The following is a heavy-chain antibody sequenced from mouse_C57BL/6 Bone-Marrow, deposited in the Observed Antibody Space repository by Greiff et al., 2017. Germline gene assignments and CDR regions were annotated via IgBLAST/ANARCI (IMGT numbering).Heavy chain of an antibody. CDR2: INPDSSTI. J-gene: IGHJ2*01. CDR1: GIDFSRYW. Sequence: EVKLMESGGGLVQPGGSLKLSCAASGIDFSRYWMSWVRRAPGKGLEWIGEINPDSSTINYAPSLKDKFIISRDNAKNTLYLQMSKVRSEDTALYYCVITTVVATSEYFDYWGQGTTLTVSS. V-gene: IGHV4-1*01. D-gene: IGHD1-1*01. CDR3: VITTVVATSEYFDY.